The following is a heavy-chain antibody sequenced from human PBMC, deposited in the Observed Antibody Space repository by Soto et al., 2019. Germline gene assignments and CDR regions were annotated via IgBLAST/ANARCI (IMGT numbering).Heavy chain of an antibody. CDR3: ARDLGSGYCSGGSCYFRDFDI. D-gene: IGHD2-15*01. CDR1: GGSISSGGYY. J-gene: IGHJ3*02. CDR2: IYYSGST. V-gene: IGHV4-30-4*08. Sequence: LSLTCTVSGGSISSGGYYWSWIRQHPGKGLEWIGYIYYSGSTYYNPSLKSRVTISVDTSKNQFSLKLSSVTAADTAVYYCARDLGSGYCSGGSCYFRDFDIWGQGTMVTVSS.